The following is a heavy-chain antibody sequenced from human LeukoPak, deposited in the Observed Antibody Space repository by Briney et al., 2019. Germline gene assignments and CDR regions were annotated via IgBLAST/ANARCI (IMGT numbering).Heavy chain of an antibody. CDR1: GGSISSYY. D-gene: IGHD3-22*01. CDR3: ARLKFFRGWTLIAY. V-gene: IGHV4-59*01. J-gene: IGHJ4*02. Sequence: SETLSLTCTVSGGSISSYYWSWIRQPPGKGLEWIGYIYYSGSTNYNPSLKSRVTISVDMSKNQFSLKLSSVTAADTAVYYCARLKFFRGWTLIAYWGQGTLVTVSS. CDR2: IYYSGST.